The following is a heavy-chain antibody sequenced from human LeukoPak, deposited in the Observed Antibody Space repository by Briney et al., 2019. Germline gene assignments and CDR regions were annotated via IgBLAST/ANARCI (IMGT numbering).Heavy chain of an antibody. Sequence: PSQTLSLTCTVSGGSISSGSYYWSWIRQPAGKGLEWIGRIYTSESTNYNPSLKSRVTISVDTSKNQFSLKLSSVTAADTAVYYCARDGDYYDSSGYYYRRAFDIWGQGTMVTVSS. CDR2: IYTSEST. J-gene: IGHJ3*02. D-gene: IGHD3-22*01. CDR3: ARDGDYYDSSGYYYRRAFDI. CDR1: GGSISSGSYY. V-gene: IGHV4-61*02.